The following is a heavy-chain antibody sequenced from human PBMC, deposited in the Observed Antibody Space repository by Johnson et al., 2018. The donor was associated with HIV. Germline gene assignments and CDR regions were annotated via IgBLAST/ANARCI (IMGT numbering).Heavy chain of an antibody. CDR1: GFTFGRYW. V-gene: IGHV3-74*01. CDR3: ARGGLGYQNIHDPFGI. D-gene: IGHD3-16*02. J-gene: IGHJ3*02. Sequence: VQLVESGGGLVQPGGSLRLSCAASGFTFGRYWMHWVRQAPGKGLVWVSRINADGRSTTYADSVKGRFTISRDNAKNSLYLQMNSLRAEDTAFYYFARGGLGYQNIHDPFGIWGQGTMVTVSS. CDR2: INADGRST.